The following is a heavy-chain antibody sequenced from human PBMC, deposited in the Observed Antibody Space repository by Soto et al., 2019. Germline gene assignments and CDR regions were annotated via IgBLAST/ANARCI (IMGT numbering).Heavy chain of an antibody. CDR3: ARLITMIDNWFDP. J-gene: IGHJ5*02. V-gene: IGHV4-4*02. Sequence: SETLSLTCAVSGCTISSSNWWSWVRQPPGKGLEWIGEIYHSGSTNYNPSLKSRVTISVDKSKNQFSLKLSSVTAADTAVYYCARLITMIDNWFDPWGQGTLVTVSS. CDR2: IYHSGST. CDR1: GCTISSSNW. D-gene: IGHD3-22*01.